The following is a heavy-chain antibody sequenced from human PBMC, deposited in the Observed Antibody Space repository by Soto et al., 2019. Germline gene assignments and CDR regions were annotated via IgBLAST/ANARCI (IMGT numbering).Heavy chain of an antibody. CDR3: AKIPRRNSAFDN. Sequence: GGSLRLSCAASGFIFSDHYMDWVRQAPGKGLEWVGRITNKVNSYSTQYAASVKGRFTISRDDSTNSLYLQMNSLKTEDTAVYYCAKIPRRNSAFDNWGQGTLVTVSS. D-gene: IGHD4-4*01. V-gene: IGHV3-72*01. CDR1: GFIFSDHY. CDR2: ITNKVNSYST. J-gene: IGHJ4*02.